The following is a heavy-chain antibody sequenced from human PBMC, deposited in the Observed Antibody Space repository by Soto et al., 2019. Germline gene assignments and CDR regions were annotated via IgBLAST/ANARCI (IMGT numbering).Heavy chain of an antibody. V-gene: IGHV3-23*01. CDR1: GFTFSRYA. D-gene: IGHD2-2*01. J-gene: IGHJ4*02. Sequence: PGGSLRLSCTASGFTFSRYAMSWVRQAPGKGLEWVSVISGSTGRTFHADSVKGRFTISRDNSKKMLYLQMNRLRVEDTAVYYCAKERELVVVPAAVDSWGQGTLVTVSS. CDR2: ISGSTGRT. CDR3: AKERELVVVPAAVDS.